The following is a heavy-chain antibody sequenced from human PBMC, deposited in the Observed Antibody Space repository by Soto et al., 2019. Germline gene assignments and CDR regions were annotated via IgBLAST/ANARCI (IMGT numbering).Heavy chain of an antibody. CDR3: ARGRNYYDFWSGYTPVDH. Sequence: SETLSLTCAVYGGSFSGYYWSWIRQPPGKGLEWIGEINDSGITNYNPSLKSRVTISVDTSKNQFSLKLSSVTAADTAVYYCARGRNYYDFWSGYTPVDHWGQGTLVTFSS. V-gene: IGHV4-34*01. D-gene: IGHD3-3*01. CDR1: GGSFSGYY. J-gene: IGHJ4*02. CDR2: INDSGIT.